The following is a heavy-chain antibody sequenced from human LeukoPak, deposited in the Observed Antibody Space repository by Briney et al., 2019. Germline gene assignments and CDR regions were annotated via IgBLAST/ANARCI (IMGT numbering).Heavy chain of an antibody. CDR2: ISSSGSTI. J-gene: IGHJ2*01. D-gene: IGHD3-22*01. CDR3: ARADYYDSSGLWYFDL. CDR1: GFTFSDYY. V-gene: IGHV3-11*01. Sequence: GGSLRLSCAASGFTFSDYYMSWIRQAPGKGLEWVSYISSSGSTIYYADSVKGRFTISRDNAKNSLYLQMNSLRAEDTAVYYCARADYYDSSGLWYFDLWGRGTLVTVSS.